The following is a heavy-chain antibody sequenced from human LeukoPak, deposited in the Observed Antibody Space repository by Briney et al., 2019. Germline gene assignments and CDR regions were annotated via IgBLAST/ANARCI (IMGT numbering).Heavy chain of an antibody. V-gene: IGHV4-34*01. CDR2: INHSGTT. Sequence: TSETLSLTCAVYGGSFSGYYWSWIRQLPGKGLEWIGEINHSGTTYYNPSLKSRVTMLVDTSTNHFSLKLSSVSAADMAIYYCARLRDGYSYGFFDYWGQGTLVTVSS. J-gene: IGHJ4*02. D-gene: IGHD5-18*01. CDR3: ARLRDGYSYGFFDY. CDR1: GGSFSGYY.